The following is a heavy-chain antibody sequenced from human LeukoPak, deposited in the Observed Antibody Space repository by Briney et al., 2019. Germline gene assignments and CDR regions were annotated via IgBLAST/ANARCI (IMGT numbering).Heavy chain of an antibody. CDR1: GYTFTSFY. D-gene: IGHD3-3*01. Sequence: ASVKVSCKASGYTFTSFYVHWVRQAPGQGLEWMGVINPSDGSTNHAQKFQGRVTMTRDTSTSTVYMELRSLTSEDTAMYYCARDLSITIFGVATYPDYWGQGTLITVSS. CDR3: ARDLSITIFGVATYPDY. CDR2: INPSDGST. J-gene: IGHJ4*02. V-gene: IGHV1-46*03.